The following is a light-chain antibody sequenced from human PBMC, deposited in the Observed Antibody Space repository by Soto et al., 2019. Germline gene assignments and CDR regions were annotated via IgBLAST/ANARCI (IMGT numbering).Light chain of an antibody. V-gene: IGKV3-15*01. CDR2: GAS. Sequence: EIVMTQSPATLSVSPGERATVSCRASQTISSNLAWYQQKPGQAPRLLIYGASTRATGIPARFSGSGSGTEFTLTISSLQFDDFAVYYCQQYYKWPPRTFGQGTKVEIK. CDR3: QQYYKWPPRT. J-gene: IGKJ1*01. CDR1: QTISSN.